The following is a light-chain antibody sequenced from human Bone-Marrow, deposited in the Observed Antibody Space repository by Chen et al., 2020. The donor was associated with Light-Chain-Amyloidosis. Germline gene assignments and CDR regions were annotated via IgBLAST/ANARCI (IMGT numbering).Light chain of an antibody. J-gene: IGLJ3*02. CDR2: EDD. CDR1: SGSIATNY. CDR3: QSYQGRSQGV. V-gene: IGLV6-57*01. Sequence: NFMLTQPHSVSESPGKTVIISCTRSSGSIATNYVQWYQQRPGSSPTTVIYEDDQRPSGVPDRFSGSSDRSSNSATLTISGRQTEDEDDYYGQSYQGRSQGVFGEGTKLTVL.